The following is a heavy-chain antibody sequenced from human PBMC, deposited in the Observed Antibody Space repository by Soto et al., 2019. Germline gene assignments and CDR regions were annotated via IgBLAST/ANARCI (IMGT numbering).Heavy chain of an antibody. J-gene: IGHJ4*02. CDR2: IRSGSSSTNI. CDR3: ARVSDHLLLGPIDS. V-gene: IGHV3-21*02. D-gene: IGHD2-2*01. Sequence: EVQLVESGGGLVKPGGSLRLSCAGSGFTFSTYSMTWVRQAPGKGLEWVSCIRSGSSSTNIYYADSVKGRFTISRDNANNSLFLQMNSLRADDTAVYYCARVSDHLLLGPIDSWGQVILVTVSA. CDR1: GFTFSTYS.